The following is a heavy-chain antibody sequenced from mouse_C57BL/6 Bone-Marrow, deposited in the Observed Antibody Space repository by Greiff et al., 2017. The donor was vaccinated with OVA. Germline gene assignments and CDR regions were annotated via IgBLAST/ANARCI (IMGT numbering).Heavy chain of an antibody. D-gene: IGHD1-1*01. V-gene: IGHV5-2*01. J-gene: IGHJ1*03. CDR3: ARHGYYGSSHWYFDV. CDR2: INSDGGST. CDR1: EYEFPSHD. Sequence: DVKLVESGGGLVQPGESLKLSCESNEYEFPSHDMSWVRKTPEKRLELVAAINSDGGSTYYPDTMERRFIISRDNTKKTLYLQMSSLRSEDTALYYCARHGYYGSSHWYFDVWGTGTTVTVSS.